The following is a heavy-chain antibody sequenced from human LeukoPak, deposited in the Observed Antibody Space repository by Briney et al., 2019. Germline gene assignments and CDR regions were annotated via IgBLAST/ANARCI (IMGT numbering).Heavy chain of an antibody. J-gene: IGHJ6*02. CDR3: ANDAAQEQLSNLFYGMDV. CDR2: ISYDGSKK. V-gene: IGHV3-30-3*02. Sequence: GGSLRLTCAASGFMFSNCAMHWVRQAPGKGLEWVAFISYDGSKKYYADSVKGRFTISRDNSKNTLYLQMNSLRAEDTAVYYCANDAAQEQLSNLFYGMDVWGQGTTVTVSS. CDR1: GFMFSNCA. D-gene: IGHD6-13*01.